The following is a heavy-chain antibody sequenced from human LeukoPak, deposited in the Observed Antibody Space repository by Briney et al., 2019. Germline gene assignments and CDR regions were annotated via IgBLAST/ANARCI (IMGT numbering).Heavy chain of an antibody. J-gene: IGHJ4*02. CDR3: ARDGRVVPAAPGDY. D-gene: IGHD2-2*01. CDR1: GFTFSSYW. CDR2: IKRDGSEK. Sequence: SGGSLRLSCAASGFTFSSYWMGWVRQAPGKGLEWVANIKRDGSEKYYVDSVKGRFTISRDNAKNSLYLQMNSLRAEDTAVYYCARDGRVVPAAPGDYWGQGTLVTVSS. V-gene: IGHV3-7*03.